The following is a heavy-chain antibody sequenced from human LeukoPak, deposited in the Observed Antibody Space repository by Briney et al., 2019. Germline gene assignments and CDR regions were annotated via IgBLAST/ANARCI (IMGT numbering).Heavy chain of an antibody. V-gene: IGHV3-23*01. D-gene: IGHD3-9*01. CDR3: AKDGRGLNVLRYFDWLGTGFDY. CDR2: ISGSGGST. J-gene: IGHJ4*02. Sequence: TGGSLRLSCAASGFTVSSNYMSWVRQAPGKGLEWVSVISGSGGSTYYADSVKGRLTISRDNSKNTLYLQMNSLRAEDTAVYYCAKDGRGLNVLRYFDWLGTGFDYWGQGTLVTVSS. CDR1: GFTVSSNY.